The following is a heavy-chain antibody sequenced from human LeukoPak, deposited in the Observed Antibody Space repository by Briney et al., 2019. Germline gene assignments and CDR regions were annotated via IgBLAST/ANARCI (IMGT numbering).Heavy chain of an antibody. J-gene: IGHJ4*02. CDR1: GYSFTGYY. Sequence: ASVKVSCKASGYSFTGYYMHWVRQAPGQGLEWMGWINPNNGDRKYAQKFQGRVTMTRDTSINTAHMELSRLRSDDTAVYYCARGPRPRRSSGWYNYWGQGTLVTASS. D-gene: IGHD6-19*01. CDR2: INPNNGDR. V-gene: IGHV1-2*02. CDR3: ARGPRPRRSSGWYNY.